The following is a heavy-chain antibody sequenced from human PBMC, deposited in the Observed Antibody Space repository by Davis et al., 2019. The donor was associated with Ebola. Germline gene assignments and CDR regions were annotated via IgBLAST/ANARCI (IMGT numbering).Heavy chain of an antibody. Sequence: GGSLRLSCEASGFTFSRYGMHWVRQAPGKGLEWVAFIRSEATSQDYGKSVQGRFFISRDDSKNTLYLQMNSLRAEDTAVYYCARFGWYYYYYGMDVWGQGTTVTVSS. CDR1: GFTFSRYG. CDR3: ARFGWYYYYYGMDV. D-gene: IGHD3-10*01. CDR2: IRSEATSQ. V-gene: IGHV3-30*02. J-gene: IGHJ6*02.